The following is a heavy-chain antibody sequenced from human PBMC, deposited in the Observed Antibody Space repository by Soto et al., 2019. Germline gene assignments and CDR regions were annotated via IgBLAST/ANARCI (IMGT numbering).Heavy chain of an antibody. J-gene: IGHJ4*02. CDR1: GFTFTNSA. Sequence: QVQLVQSGPEVKKPGTSVKVSCKASGFTFTNSAVQWVRQARGQRLEWIGWIVVGSGNTNYAQKFQERVTITRDMSTSKAYREMSSLRSEETAVYYCAADLYDSREVKYLGVDWGQGTLVTVSS. CDR2: IVVGSGNT. CDR3: AADLYDSREVKYLGVD. V-gene: IGHV1-58*01. D-gene: IGHD3-22*01.